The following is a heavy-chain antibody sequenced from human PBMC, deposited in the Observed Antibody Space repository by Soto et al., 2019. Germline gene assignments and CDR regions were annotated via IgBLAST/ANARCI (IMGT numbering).Heavy chain of an antibody. CDR2: ISSSGTGT. D-gene: IGHD4-4*01. J-gene: IGHJ4*02. V-gene: IGHV3-23*01. CDR3: AKAATITTLYNFDF. CDR1: GFTFSSFG. Sequence: EVQLLESGGGLVQPGGSLRLSCAASGFTFSSFGMNWVRQAPGKGLEWVSVISSSGTGTYHADSVKGRFTTSRDNSKNTLYLQMNSLRAEDTAVYYCAKAATITTLYNFDFWGQGTLVTVSS.